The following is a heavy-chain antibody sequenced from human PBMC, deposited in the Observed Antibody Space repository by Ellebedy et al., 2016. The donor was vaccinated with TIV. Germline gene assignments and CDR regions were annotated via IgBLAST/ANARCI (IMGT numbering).Heavy chain of an antibody. CDR1: GGTFSSYA. CDR2: IIPIFGTA. V-gene: IGHV1-69*05. D-gene: IGHD2-2*01. CDR3: ARDPCTSTSCPWSDP. Sequence: ASVKVSCKASGGTFSSYAISWVRQAPGQGLEWMGGIIPIFGTANYAQKFQGRVTMTRDTSISAAYMELSRLRSDDTAVYYCARDPCTSTSCPWSDPWGQGTLVTVSS. J-gene: IGHJ5*02.